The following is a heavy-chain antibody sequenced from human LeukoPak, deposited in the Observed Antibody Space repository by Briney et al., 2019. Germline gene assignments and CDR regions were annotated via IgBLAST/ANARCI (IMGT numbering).Heavy chain of an antibody. CDR2: ISSGSTYI. CDR1: GFTFSSYS. D-gene: IGHD1-26*01. Sequence: GGSLRLPCAASGFTFSSYSMNWVRQAPGKGLEWVSSISSGSTYISYADSVKGRFTISRDNAKNSLYLQMNSLRDDDTAVYYCAEGSGGPGYWGQGTLVTVSS. V-gene: IGHV3-21*01. J-gene: IGHJ4*02. CDR3: AEGSGGPGY.